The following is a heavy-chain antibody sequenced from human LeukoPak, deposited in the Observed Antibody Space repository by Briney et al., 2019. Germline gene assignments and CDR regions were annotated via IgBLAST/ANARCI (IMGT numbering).Heavy chain of an antibody. CDR2: IYPGDSDT. D-gene: IGHD3-10*01. CDR1: GYSFTSFW. J-gene: IGHJ4*02. CDR3: ARQSRQFAPFDY. V-gene: IGHV5-51*01. Sequence: GESLKISCKGSGYSFTSFWIGWVRQMPRKGLEWMGIIYPGDSDTRYSPSFQGQVTISADKSINTAYLQWSSLEASDTAMYYCARQSRQFAPFDYWGQGNLITVSS.